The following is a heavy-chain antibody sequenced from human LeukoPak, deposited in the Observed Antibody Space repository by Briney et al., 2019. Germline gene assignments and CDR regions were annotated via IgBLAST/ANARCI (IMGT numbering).Heavy chain of an antibody. D-gene: IGHD1-1*01. CDR2: INQDGSEK. J-gene: IGHJ4*02. CDR3: GRDWKLDY. Sequence: PGGSLRLSCIASGFNFTISWMSWVRQAPGKGLEWVANINQDGSEKYYMDSVKGRFTISRDNSRNRLYLQMNSLRVEDTAIYYCGRDWKLDYWGQGILVTVSS. CDR1: GFNFTISW. V-gene: IGHV3-7*03.